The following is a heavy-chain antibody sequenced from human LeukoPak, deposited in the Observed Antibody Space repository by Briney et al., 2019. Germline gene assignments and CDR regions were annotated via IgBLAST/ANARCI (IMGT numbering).Heavy chain of an antibody. D-gene: IGHD3-3*01. CDR1: GYTFTSYG. CDR2: ISAYNGNT. J-gene: IGHJ5*02. V-gene: IGHV1-18*01. Sequence: ASVKVSCKASGYTFTSYGISWVRQAPGQGLEWMGWISAYNGNTNYAQKLQGRVTMTTDTSTSTADMELRSLRSDDTAVYYCARIPITIFGVVTFNWFDPWGQGTLVTVSS. CDR3: ARIPITIFGVVTFNWFDP.